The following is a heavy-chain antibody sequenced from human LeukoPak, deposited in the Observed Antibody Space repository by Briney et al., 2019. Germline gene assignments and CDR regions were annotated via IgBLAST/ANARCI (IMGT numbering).Heavy chain of an antibody. CDR1: GFTFSNHG. CDR2: ISGSPQST. Sequence: GGSLRLSCAASGFTFSNHGMNWVRQAPGKGLEWVSTISGSPQSTFYADSVKGRFTISRDNSKNTIYLQMSSLRAEDTAVYYCARFASSSWDDAFDVWGQGTMVTVSS. D-gene: IGHD6-13*01. CDR3: ARFASSSWDDAFDV. V-gene: IGHV3-23*01. J-gene: IGHJ3*01.